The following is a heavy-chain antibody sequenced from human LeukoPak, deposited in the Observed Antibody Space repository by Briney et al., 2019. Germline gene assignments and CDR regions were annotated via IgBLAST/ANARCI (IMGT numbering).Heavy chain of an antibody. Sequence: GGSLRLSCAASGFTFSIYSMNWVRQAPGKGLEWVSYISSSSSTIYYADSVKGRFTISRDNSKNTLYLQMNSLRAEDTAVYYCARDFCSGGSCYQFDYWGQGTLVTVSS. D-gene: IGHD2-15*01. V-gene: IGHV3-48*01. CDR2: ISSSSSTI. J-gene: IGHJ4*02. CDR3: ARDFCSGGSCYQFDY. CDR1: GFTFSIYS.